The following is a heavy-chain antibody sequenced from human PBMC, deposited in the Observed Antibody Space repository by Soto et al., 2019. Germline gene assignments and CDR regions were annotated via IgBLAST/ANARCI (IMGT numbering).Heavy chain of an antibody. CDR1: VFTFWVSV. CDR3: FEQQLVHC. D-gene: IGHD6-13*01. V-gene: IGHV3-73*01. J-gene: IGHJ6*02. CDR2: IRSKANSYAT. Sequence: GSMKISIAASVFTFWVSVMHWVRQASGKGLEWVGRIRSKANSYATAYAASVKGRFTISRDDSKNTAYLQMNSLKTEDTAVYSCFEQQLVHCWGQGNTV.